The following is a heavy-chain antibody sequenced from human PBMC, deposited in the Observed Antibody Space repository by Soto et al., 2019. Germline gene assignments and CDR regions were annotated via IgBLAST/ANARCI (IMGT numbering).Heavy chain of an antibody. Sequence: GGSLRLSCAASGFTFSSYNMNWVRQAPGKGLEWVSSISSSSSYIYYADSVKGRFTISRDNAKNSLYLQMNSLRAEDTAVYYWGRVGDSFAPYFCGGRDVWGQGPRVTFPS. CDR2: ISSSSSYI. J-gene: IGHJ6*02. CDR3: GRVGDSFAPYFCGGRDV. D-gene: IGHD3-16*01. V-gene: IGHV3-21*01. CDR1: GFTFSSYN.